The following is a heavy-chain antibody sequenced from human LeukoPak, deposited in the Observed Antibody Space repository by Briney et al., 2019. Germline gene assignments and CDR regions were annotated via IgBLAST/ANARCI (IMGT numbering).Heavy chain of an antibody. CDR1: GFTFSNYA. D-gene: IGHD1-26*01. CDR3: ARGDPKTTLVGGAFDI. CDR2: ISGSGDNT. J-gene: IGHJ4*02. V-gene: IGHV3-23*01. Sequence: GGSLRLSCAASGFTFSNYAMSWVRQAPGKGLEWVSIISGSGDNTYYADSVKGRFTISRDNSKNTLYLQMNSLRAEDTAVYYCARGDPKTTLVGGAFDIWGQGTLVTVSS.